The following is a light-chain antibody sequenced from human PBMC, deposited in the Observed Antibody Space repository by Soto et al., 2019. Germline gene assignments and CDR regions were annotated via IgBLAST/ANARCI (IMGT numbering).Light chain of an antibody. CDR1: QSVSSY. Sequence: EIVLTQSPATLSLPPGERATLSCRASQSVSSYLAGYQQKPGQAPRLLIYDASNRATGIPARFSGSGSGTDFTLTISSLEPEDFAVYYCQQRSNWIFTFGPGTKVDIK. CDR3: QQRSNWIFT. V-gene: IGKV3-11*01. CDR2: DAS. J-gene: IGKJ3*01.